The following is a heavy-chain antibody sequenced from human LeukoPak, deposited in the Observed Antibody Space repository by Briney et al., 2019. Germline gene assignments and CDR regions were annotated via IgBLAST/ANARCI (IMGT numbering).Heavy chain of an antibody. D-gene: IGHD6-19*01. CDR3: ARGNLGWQWLVEGWFDP. CDR1: GYTFTSYD. J-gene: IGHJ5*02. CDR2: MNPNSGNT. V-gene: IGHV1-8*01. Sequence: GASVEVSCKASGYTFTSYDINWVRQATGQGLEWMGWMNPNSGNTGYAQKFQGRVTMTRTTSISTAYMELSSLRSEDTAVYYCARGNLGWQWLVEGWFDPWGQGTLVTVSS.